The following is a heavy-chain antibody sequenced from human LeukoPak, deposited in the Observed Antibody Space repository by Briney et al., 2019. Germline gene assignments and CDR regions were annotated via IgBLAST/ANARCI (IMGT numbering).Heavy chain of an antibody. CDR1: GFTFGTYT. D-gene: IGHD3-3*01. CDR3: ARAMMTTGGGVFDY. J-gene: IGHJ4*02. CDR2: ISSSSGAI. Sequence: GGSLRLSCAASGFTFGTYTMNWVRQAPGKGLEWVSYISSSSGAIYYADSVKDRFTISRDNAKNSLYLQMNSLRAEDTAVYFCARAMMTTGGGVFDYWGQGTQVTVSS. V-gene: IGHV3-48*04.